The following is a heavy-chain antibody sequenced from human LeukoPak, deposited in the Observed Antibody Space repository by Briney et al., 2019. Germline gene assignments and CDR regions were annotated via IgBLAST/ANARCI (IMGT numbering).Heavy chain of an antibody. CDR3: AKDQSSYGSGSWATTDY. CDR2: ISSSGSTI. Sequence: GGSLRLSCAASGFTFSSYEMNWVRQAPGKGLEWVSYISSSGSTIYYADSVKGRFTISRDNSKNALYLQMNSLRTEDTAVYFCAKDQSSYGSGSWATTDYWGQGTLVVVSS. D-gene: IGHD3-10*01. J-gene: IGHJ4*02. V-gene: IGHV3-48*03. CDR1: GFTFSSYE.